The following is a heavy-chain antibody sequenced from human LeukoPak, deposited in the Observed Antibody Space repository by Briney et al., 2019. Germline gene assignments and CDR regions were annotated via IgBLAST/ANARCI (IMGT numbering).Heavy chain of an antibody. CDR1: GYTFTGYY. J-gene: IGHJ4*02. V-gene: IGHV1-2*02. Sequence: ASVKVSCKASGYTFTGYYMHWVRQAPGQGLEWMGWINPNSGGTSYAQKFQGRVTMTRDTSISTAYMELSRLRSDDTAVYYCARELVGFGESRFDYWGQGTRVTVPS. CDR3: ARELVGFGESRFDY. CDR2: INPNSGGT. D-gene: IGHD3-10*01.